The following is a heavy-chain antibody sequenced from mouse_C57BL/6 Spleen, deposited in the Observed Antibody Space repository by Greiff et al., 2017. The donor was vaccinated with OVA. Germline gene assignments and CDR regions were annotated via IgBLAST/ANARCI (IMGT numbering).Heavy chain of an antibody. CDR1: GYTFTSYW. V-gene: IGHV1-72*01. J-gene: IGHJ1*03. CDR3: ARSDYGSTYWYFDV. D-gene: IGHD1-1*01. Sequence: QVQLKESGAELVKPGASVKLSCKASGYTFTSYWMHWVKQRPGRGLEWIGRIDPNSGGTKYNEKFKSKATLTVDKPSSTAYMQLSSLTSEDSAVYYCARSDYGSTYWYFDVWGTGTTVTVSS. CDR2: IDPNSGGT.